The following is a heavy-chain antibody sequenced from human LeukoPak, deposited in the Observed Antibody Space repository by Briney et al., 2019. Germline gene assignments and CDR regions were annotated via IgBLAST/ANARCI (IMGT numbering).Heavy chain of an antibody. CDR1: GYTFTSYG. D-gene: IGHD2-15*01. CDR3: ARVVVVAATSGVCWFDP. V-gene: IGHV1-18*01. J-gene: IGHJ5*02. CDR2: ISAYNGNT. Sequence: GASVKGSCKASGYTFTSYGISWVRQAPGQGLEWMGWISAYNGNTNYAQKLQGRVTMTTDTSTSTAYMELRSLRSDDTAVYYCARVVVVAATSGVCWFDPWGQGTLVTVSS.